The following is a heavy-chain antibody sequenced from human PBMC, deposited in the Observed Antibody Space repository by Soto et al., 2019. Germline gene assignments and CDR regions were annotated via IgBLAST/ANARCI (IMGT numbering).Heavy chain of an antibody. J-gene: IGHJ4*02. V-gene: IGHV4-31*03. CDR3: ARRHGHYDILTGPNYFDY. Sequence: SETLSLTCTVSGGSISSGGYYWSWIRQHPGKGLEWIGYIYYSGSTYYNTSLKSRVTISVDTSKNQFSLKLSSVTAADTAVYYCARRHGHYDILTGPNYFDYWGQGTLVTVSS. D-gene: IGHD3-9*01. CDR1: GGSISSGGYY. CDR2: IYYSGST.